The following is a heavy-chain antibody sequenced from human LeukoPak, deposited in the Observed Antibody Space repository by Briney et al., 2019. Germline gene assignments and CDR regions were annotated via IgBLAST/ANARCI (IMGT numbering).Heavy chain of an antibody. CDR2: ISWNSDTI. Sequence: GGSLRLSCEASGFTFDNYAMHWVRQAPGRGLEWVSGISWNSDTIDYADSVKGRFTISRDNAKNSLYLQINSLRTEDTAVYYCAITWILEAGRWFYYYYMDVWGKGTTVTISS. D-gene: IGHD6-19*01. CDR1: GFTFDNYA. J-gene: IGHJ6*03. CDR3: AITWILEAGRWFYYYYMDV. V-gene: IGHV3-9*01.